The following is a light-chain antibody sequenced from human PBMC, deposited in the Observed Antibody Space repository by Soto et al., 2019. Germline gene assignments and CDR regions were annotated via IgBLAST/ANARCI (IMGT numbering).Light chain of an antibody. CDR2: EVA. CDR1: SRDIGFYNY. CDR3: SSYAGSNKSV. Sequence: QSALTQPASVSGSPGQSITISCTGTSRDIGFYNYVSWYQQHPGKAPKLIIYEVAKRPSGVSSRFSGSKSGNTASLTISGLQAEDEADYHCSSYAGSNKSVFGTGTKLTVL. J-gene: IGLJ1*01. V-gene: IGLV2-14*01.